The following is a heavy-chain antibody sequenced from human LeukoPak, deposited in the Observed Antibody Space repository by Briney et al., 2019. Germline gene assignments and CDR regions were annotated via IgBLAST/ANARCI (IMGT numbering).Heavy chain of an antibody. V-gene: IGHV4-34*01. CDR1: GGSFSGYY. D-gene: IGHD3-3*01. J-gene: IGHJ5*02. CDR2: INHSGST. CDR3: AGGTYDFWSGYSTHTGYNWFDP. Sequence: SETLSLTCAVSGGSFSGYYWSWIRQPPGKGLEWIGEINHSGSTNYNPSLKSRVTISVDTSKNQFSLKLSSVTAADTAVYYCAGGTYDFWSGYSTHTGYNWFDPWGQGTLVTVSS.